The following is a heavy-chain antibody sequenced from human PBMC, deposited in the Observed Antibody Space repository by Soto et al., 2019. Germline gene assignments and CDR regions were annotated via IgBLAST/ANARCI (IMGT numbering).Heavy chain of an antibody. J-gene: IGHJ6*02. D-gene: IGHD6-13*01. CDR2: ISPIFGTA. CDR3: ARDRKQLVYYYYGMDV. V-gene: IGHV1-69*01. CDR1: GGTFSSYA. Sequence: QVQLVQSGAEVKKPGSSVKVSCKASGGTFSSYAISWVRQAPGQGLEWMGGISPIFGTANYAQKFQGRVTITADESTSTAYMELSSLRAEDTAVYYCARDRKQLVYYYYGMDVWGQGTTVTVSS.